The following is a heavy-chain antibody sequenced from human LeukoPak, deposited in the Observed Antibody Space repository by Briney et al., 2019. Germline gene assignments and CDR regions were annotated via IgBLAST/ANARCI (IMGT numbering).Heavy chain of an antibody. D-gene: IGHD2-15*01. CDR1: GFTFSSYG. CDR2: IWYDGSNK. V-gene: IGHV3-33*06. CDR3: AKDRCSGGSCYYFDY. Sequence: GGSLRLSCAASGFTFSSYGMNRVRQAPGKGLEWVAVIWYDGSNKYYADSVKGRFTVSRDNSKNTLYVQMNSLRVEDTAVYYCAKDRCSGGSCYYFDYWGQGTLVTVSS. J-gene: IGHJ4*02.